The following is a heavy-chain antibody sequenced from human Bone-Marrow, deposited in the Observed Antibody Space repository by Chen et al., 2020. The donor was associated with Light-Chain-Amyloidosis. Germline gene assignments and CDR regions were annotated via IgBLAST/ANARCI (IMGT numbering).Heavy chain of an antibody. CDR3: ARRRDGYNFDY. CDR2: IYPDDSDA. D-gene: IGHD5-12*01. J-gene: IGHJ4*02. Sequence: GYTFPNYWIGWVRQMPGKGLEWMGVIYPDDSDARYSPSFEGQVTISDDKSITTAYLQWRSLKASDTAMYYCARRRDGYNFDYWGQGTLVTVSS. CDR1: GYTFPNYW. V-gene: IGHV5-51*01.